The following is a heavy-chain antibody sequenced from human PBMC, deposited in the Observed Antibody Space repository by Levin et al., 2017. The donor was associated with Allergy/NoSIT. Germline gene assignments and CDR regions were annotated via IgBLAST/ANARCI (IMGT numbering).Heavy chain of an antibody. J-gene: IGHJ4*02. CDR1: GFTLSNHG. Sequence: GGSLRLSCAASGFTLSNHGTSWVRQAPGKGLEWVSAISGGHSNTFYADSVMGRFTISRDSSKNTLFLQMSSLRGEDTAIYYCACRVGFYNYYWGQGTLVTVSP. CDR3: ACRVGFYNYY. D-gene: IGHD1-1*01. CDR2: ISGGHSNT. V-gene: IGHV3-23*01.